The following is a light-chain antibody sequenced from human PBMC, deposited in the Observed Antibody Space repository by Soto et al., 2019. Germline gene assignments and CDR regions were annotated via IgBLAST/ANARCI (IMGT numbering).Light chain of an antibody. CDR1: QSLSSN. J-gene: IGKJ2*01. CDR2: VAS. Sequence: EIVLTQSPATLSVSPGERATLSCRATQSLSSNLAWYQQRPGQPPRLLIYVASTMATGIPAMFSGRVSGTEFTLSISSLQSEDFAVYYCQQRSNWPQNTFGQGTKLEIK. V-gene: IGKV3-15*01. CDR3: QQRSNWPQNT.